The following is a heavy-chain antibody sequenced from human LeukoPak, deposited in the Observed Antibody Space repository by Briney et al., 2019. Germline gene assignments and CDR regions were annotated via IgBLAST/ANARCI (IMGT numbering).Heavy chain of an antibody. CDR3: AKIVADDAFDI. Sequence: GGSLRLSCAASGFTFSSCAMHWVRQAPGKGLEWVSSISSSSSYIYYADSVKGRFTISRDNAKNSLYLQMNSLRAEDTAVYYCAKIVADDAFDIWGQGTMVTVSS. CDR1: GFTFSSCA. CDR2: ISSSSSYI. V-gene: IGHV3-21*01. J-gene: IGHJ3*02. D-gene: IGHD3-22*01.